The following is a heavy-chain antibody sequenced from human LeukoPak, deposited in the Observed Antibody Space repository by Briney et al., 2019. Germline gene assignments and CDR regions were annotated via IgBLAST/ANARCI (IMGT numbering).Heavy chain of an antibody. J-gene: IGHJ4*02. CDR2: IKPDGTEK. CDR3: ARWGGYSSGWYGLHY. D-gene: IGHD6-19*01. V-gene: IGHV3-7*01. Sequence: PGGSLRLSCAASGFSFSYYWMSWVRQAPGKGPEWVANIKPDGTEKYYVDSVKGRFTISRDNAKNSLYLQMNSLRAEDTAVYYCARWGGYSSGWYGLHYWGQGTLVTVSS. CDR1: GFSFSYYW.